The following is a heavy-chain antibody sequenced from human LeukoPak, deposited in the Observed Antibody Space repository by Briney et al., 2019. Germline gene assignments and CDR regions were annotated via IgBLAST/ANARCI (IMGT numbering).Heavy chain of an antibody. CDR1: GYTFTGHH. D-gene: IGHD3-22*01. CDR2: INPTSGGT. CDR3: ASEYYSDSSGYTTYFDY. Sequence: ALVKVSCKASGYTFTGHHMHWVRQPPGHGLASMGWINPTSGGTNSAQKFQGRVTMTRDTSISTAYMELSRLRSNDTALYFCASEYYSDSSGYTTYFDYWGQGTLVTVSS. J-gene: IGHJ4*02. V-gene: IGHV1-2*02.